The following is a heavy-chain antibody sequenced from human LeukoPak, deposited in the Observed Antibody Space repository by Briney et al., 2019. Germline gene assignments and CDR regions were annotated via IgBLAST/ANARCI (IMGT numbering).Heavy chain of an antibody. V-gene: IGHV4-61*02. J-gene: IGHJ3*02. CDR1: GGSISSDNYY. Sequence: SQTLSLTCTVSGGSISSDNYYWTWIRQPAGKGLEWIGRIYASGSANYNPSLKSRVTISVDTSKNQFSLKLSSVTAADTAVYYCARDLHYYDSSGIDAFDIWGQGTMVTVSS. D-gene: IGHD3-22*01. CDR3: ARDLHYYDSSGIDAFDI. CDR2: IYASGSA.